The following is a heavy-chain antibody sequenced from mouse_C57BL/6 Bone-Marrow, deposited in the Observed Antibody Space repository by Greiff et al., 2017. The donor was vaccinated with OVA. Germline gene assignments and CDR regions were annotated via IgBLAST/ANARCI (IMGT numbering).Heavy chain of an antibody. CDR2: IDPSDSET. D-gene: IGHD1-1*01. CDR3: ARSRYYGSSQAWFAY. V-gene: IGHV1-52*01. J-gene: IGHJ3*01. Sequence: QVQLQQPGAELVRPGSSVKLSCKASGYTFTSYWMHWVKQRPIQGLEWIGNIDPSDSETHYNQKFKDKATLTVDKSSSTAYMQLSSLTSEDSAVYYCARSRYYGSSQAWFAYWGQGTLVTVSA. CDR1: GYTFTSYW.